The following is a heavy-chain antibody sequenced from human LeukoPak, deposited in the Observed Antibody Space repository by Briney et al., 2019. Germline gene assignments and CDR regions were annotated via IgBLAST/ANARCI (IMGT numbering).Heavy chain of an antibody. J-gene: IGHJ4*02. CDR2: ISAYNGNT. V-gene: IGHV1-18*01. CDR3: AREGSLEPTDY. CDR1: GYTVTSYG. D-gene: IGHD1-1*01. Sequence: SVTVSCKASGYTVTSYGISWVRQAPGQGLEWMGWISAYNGNTNNAQKLQGRVTMTTDTSTSTAYMELGSLASDDTAVYYCAREGSLEPTDYWGQGTLVTVSS.